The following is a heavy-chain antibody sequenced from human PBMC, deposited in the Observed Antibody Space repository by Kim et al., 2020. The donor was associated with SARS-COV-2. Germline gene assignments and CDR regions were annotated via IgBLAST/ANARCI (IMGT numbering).Heavy chain of an antibody. CDR3: ARAGSYGYYGFDY. CDR2: ISSSSSYI. CDR1: GFTFSSYS. D-gene: IGHD5-18*01. Sequence: GGSLRLSCAASGFTFSSYSMNWVRQAPGKGLEWVSSISSSSSYIYYADSVNGRFTISRDNAKNSLYLQMNSLRAEDTAVYYCARAGSYGYYGFDYWGQGTLVTVSS. J-gene: IGHJ4*02. V-gene: IGHV3-21*01.